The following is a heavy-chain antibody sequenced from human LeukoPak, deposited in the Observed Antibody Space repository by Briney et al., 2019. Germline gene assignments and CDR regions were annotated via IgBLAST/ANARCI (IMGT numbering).Heavy chain of an antibody. CDR2: ISAYNGNT. V-gene: IGHV1-18*01. D-gene: IGHD1-1*01. CDR1: GYTFTSYG. CDR3: AREDVQLERRGVDY. J-gene: IGHJ4*02. Sequence: ASVTVSCTASGYTFTSYGINWVRQPPGQGLERMGWISAYNGNTNYAQTLQGRVTMTTATSTSTAYMELRSLRADDSAVYYCAREDVQLERRGVDYWGQGTLVTVSS.